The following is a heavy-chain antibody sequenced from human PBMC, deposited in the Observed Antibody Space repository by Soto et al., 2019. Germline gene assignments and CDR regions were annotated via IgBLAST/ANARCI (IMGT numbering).Heavy chain of an antibody. J-gene: IGHJ5*02. D-gene: IGHD4-17*01. V-gene: IGHV3-7*01. Sequence: EVQLVESGGGLVQPGGSLRLSCAASGFTFSSYWMSWVRQAPGKGLEWVANIKQDGSEKYYVDSVKGRFTISRDNAKNSLYLQINSLRAEDTAVYYCARDSGTVTTFFDPWGQGTLVTVSS. CDR3: ARDSGTVTTFFDP. CDR2: IKQDGSEK. CDR1: GFTFSSYW.